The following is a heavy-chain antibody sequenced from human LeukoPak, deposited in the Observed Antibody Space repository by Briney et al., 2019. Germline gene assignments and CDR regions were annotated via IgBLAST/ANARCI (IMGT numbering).Heavy chain of an antibody. D-gene: IGHD3-22*01. J-gene: IGHJ3*02. CDR3: TRDHHRRHYDSQARNTFDI. V-gene: IGHV3-7*01. CDR1: GFTFSSYW. CDR2: INQDESEK. Sequence: GGSLRLSCAASGFTFSSYWMNWVRQAPGKGLEWVANINQDESEKYYVDSVKGRFTSSRDNAKNSLYLQMNSLRAEDTAVYYCTRDHHRRHYDSQARNTFDIWGQGTMVTVSS.